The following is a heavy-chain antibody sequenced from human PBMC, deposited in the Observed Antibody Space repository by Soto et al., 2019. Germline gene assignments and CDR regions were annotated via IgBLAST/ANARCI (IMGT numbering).Heavy chain of an antibody. Sequence: QVQLVQSGAEVKKPGSSVKVSCKASGGTFSSYAISWVRQAPGQGLEWMGGIIPIFGTANYAQKFQGRVTITADKSTSTAYMELSSLRSEDTAVYYCASYIDYYGSGSYYSFDYWGQGSLVTVSS. D-gene: IGHD3-10*01. CDR1: GGTFSSYA. V-gene: IGHV1-69*06. CDR2: IIPIFGTA. CDR3: ASYIDYYGSGSYYSFDY. J-gene: IGHJ4*02.